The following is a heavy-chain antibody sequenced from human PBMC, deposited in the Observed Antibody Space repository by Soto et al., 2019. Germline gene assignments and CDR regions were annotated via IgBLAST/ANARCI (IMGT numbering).Heavy chain of an antibody. CDR3: ARERVHAFDI. CDR2: MNPNSGNT. J-gene: IGHJ3*02. V-gene: IGHV1-8*01. CDR1: GYTFTSYD. Sequence: QVQLAQSGAEVKKPGASVKVSCKASGYTFTSYDINWVRQATGQGLEGRGWMNPNSGNTGYAQKFQGRVTMTRNTSISTAYMELSSLRSEDTAIYYCARERVHAFDIWGQGTMVTVSS.